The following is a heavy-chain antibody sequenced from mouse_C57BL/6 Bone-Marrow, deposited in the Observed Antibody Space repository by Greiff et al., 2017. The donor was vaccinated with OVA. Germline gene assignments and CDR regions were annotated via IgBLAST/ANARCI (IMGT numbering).Heavy chain of an antibody. D-gene: IGHD1-1*01. CDR2: ISNGGGST. CDR1: GFTFSDYY. CDR3: ARRYCGSSYWYFDV. Sequence: EVKVVESGGGLVQPGGSLKLSCAASGFTFSDYYMYWVRQTPEKRLDWVAYISNGGGSTYYPDTVKGRFTFSRDNAKNTLYLQMSRLKSADTAMYYCARRYCGSSYWYFDVWGTGTTVTVSS. J-gene: IGHJ1*03. V-gene: IGHV5-12*01.